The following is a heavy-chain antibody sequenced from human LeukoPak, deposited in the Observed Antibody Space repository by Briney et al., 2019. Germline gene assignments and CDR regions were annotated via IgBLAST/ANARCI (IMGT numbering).Heavy chain of an antibody. V-gene: IGHV3-23*01. Sequence: GGSLRLSCAASGFTFSSYAMSWVRQAPGKGLEWVSAISGSGGSTYYADSVKGRFTISRDNSKNTLYLQMNSPRAEDTAVYYCAAYPRDDSFDFWGQGTMVTVSS. J-gene: IGHJ3*01. CDR3: AAYPRDDSFDF. CDR1: GFTFSSYA. CDR2: ISGSGGST.